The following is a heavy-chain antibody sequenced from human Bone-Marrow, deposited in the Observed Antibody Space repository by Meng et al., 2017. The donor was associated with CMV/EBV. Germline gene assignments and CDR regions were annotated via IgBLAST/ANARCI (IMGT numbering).Heavy chain of an antibody. J-gene: IGHJ5*02. Sequence: SVKVSCKASGGTFSSYAISWVRQAPGQGLEWMGGIIPILGIANYAQKFQGRVTITADKSTSTAYMELSSLRSEDTAVYYCARAALILGFDPWGQGTLVTVSS. CDR1: GGTFSSYA. CDR2: IIPILGIA. V-gene: IGHV1-69*10. CDR3: ARAALILGFDP. D-gene: IGHD2-8*01.